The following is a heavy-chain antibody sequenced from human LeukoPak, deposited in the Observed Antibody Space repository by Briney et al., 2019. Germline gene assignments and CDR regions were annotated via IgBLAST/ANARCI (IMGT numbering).Heavy chain of an antibody. V-gene: IGHV3-7*01. CDR1: GFTFSHFW. CDR2: IKKTGSET. J-gene: IGHJ4*02. CDR3: AREDGYCSGGNCYSYFDS. D-gene: IGHD2-15*01. Sequence: GGSLRLSCAASGFTFSHFWMSWVRQAPGKGLEWVAYIKKTGSETYYVDSVKGRFTITRDNTGNSLSLQMYSLRAEDTAVYFCAREDGYCSGGNCYSYFDSWGQGTLVTVSS.